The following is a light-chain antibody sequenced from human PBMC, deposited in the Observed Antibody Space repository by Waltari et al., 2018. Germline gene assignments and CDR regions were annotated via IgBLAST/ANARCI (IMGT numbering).Light chain of an antibody. CDR3: QHYVRLPAT. Sequence: ILLTQSPGTLSLSPGARATLSCRASQSVTRALAWYQQNPGQAPRLLIYGASNRATGIPDRFSGSGSGTDFSLTISRLEPEDFAVYYCQHYVRLPATFGQGTKVEIK. CDR2: GAS. V-gene: IGKV3-20*01. CDR1: QSVTRA. J-gene: IGKJ1*01.